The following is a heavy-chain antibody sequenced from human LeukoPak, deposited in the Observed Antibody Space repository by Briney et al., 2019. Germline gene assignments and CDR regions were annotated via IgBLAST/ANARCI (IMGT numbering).Heavy chain of an antibody. Sequence: GGSLRLSCAASGFTVSSNYMSWVRQAPGKGLEWVSVIYSGGSTYYADSGKGRFTISRDNSKNTLYLQMNSLRAEDTAVYYCARNHRAYCGGDCYSGPYYYYMDVWGKGTTVTIS. CDR2: IYSGGST. D-gene: IGHD2-21*02. V-gene: IGHV3-53*01. CDR1: GFTVSSNY. J-gene: IGHJ6*03. CDR3: ARNHRAYCGGDCYSGPYYYYMDV.